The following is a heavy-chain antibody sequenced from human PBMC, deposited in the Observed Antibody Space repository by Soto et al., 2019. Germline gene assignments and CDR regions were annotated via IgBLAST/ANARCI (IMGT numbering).Heavy chain of an antibody. J-gene: IGHJ4*02. CDR1: GFTFGNSA. CDR2: ISDGGRST. CDR3: AKRYCANGRCYQTD. Sequence: EVQLLESGGGLVQPGGSLRLSCAASGFTFGNSAMSWVRQAPGKGLEWVSIISDGGRSTYYADSVKGRFTVSRDNSKDTQYLQRNRARVDDTAEYYCAKRYCANGRCYQTDWGKGTLVTVSS. D-gene: IGHD2-8*01. V-gene: IGHV3-23*01.